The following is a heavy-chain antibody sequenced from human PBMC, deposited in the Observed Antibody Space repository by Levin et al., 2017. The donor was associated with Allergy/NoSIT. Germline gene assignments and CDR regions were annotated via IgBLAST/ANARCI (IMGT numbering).Heavy chain of an antibody. CDR1: GFAFSSCG. CDR3: AKDKDYYNSGDYGMDV. J-gene: IGHJ6*02. CDR2: IWYDGSKK. D-gene: IGHD3-22*01. V-gene: IGHV3-33*06. Sequence: RSGGSLRLSCAASGFAFSSCGMHWVRQAPGKGLEWVAIIWYDGSKKYYADSVKGRFTISRDNSENTLYLQMNSLRAEDTAVYYCAKDKDYYNSGDYGMDVWGQGTTVTVSS.